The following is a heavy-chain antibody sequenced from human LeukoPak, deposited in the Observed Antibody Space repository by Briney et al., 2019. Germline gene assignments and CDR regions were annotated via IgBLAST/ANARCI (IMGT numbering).Heavy chain of an antibody. CDR1: GGSFSGYY. V-gene: IGHV4-34*01. D-gene: IGHD1-26*01. CDR2: INHSGST. Sequence: SETLSLTCAVYGGSFSGYYWSWIRQLPGKGLEWIGEINHSGSTNYNPSLKSRVTISVDTSRNQFSLKLSSVTAADTAVYYCARARSGSLLDHWGQGTLVTVSS. J-gene: IGHJ4*02. CDR3: ARARSGSLLDH.